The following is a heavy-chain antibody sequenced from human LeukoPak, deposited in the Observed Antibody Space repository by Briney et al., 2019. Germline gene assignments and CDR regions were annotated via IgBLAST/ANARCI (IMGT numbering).Heavy chain of an antibody. CDR3: ARDLAYGDYYYYGMDV. CDR1: GGTLSSYA. Sequence: GASAKVSCKASGGTLSSYAINWVRQAPGQGLEWMGGIIPISATANYAQRFQGRVTITADKSTNTAYMELSSLRSEDTAVYYCARDLAYGDYYYYGMDVWGKGTTVTVSS. D-gene: IGHD4-17*01. J-gene: IGHJ6*04. V-gene: IGHV1-69*06. CDR2: IIPISATA.